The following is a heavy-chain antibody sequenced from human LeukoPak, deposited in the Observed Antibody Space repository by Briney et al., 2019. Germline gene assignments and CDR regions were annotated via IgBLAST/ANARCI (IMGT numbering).Heavy chain of an antibody. D-gene: IGHD3-22*01. CDR1: GFTFSSYA. Sequence: PGGSLRLSCAASGFTFSSYAMHWVRQAPGKGLEWVAVISYDGSNKYYADSVKGRFTISRDNSKNTLYLQMNSLRAEDTAVYYCARDRSAYYYDSSGYYNEDWGQGTLVTVSS. CDR2: ISYDGSNK. V-gene: IGHV3-30-3*01. CDR3: ARDRSAYYYDSSGYYNED. J-gene: IGHJ4*02.